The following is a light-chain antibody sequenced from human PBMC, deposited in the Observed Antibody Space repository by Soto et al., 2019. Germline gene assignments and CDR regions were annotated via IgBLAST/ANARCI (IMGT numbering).Light chain of an antibody. J-gene: IGKJ1*01. V-gene: IGKV1-5*03. CDR1: QSISSW. Sequence: DIQLTQSPSTLSAAVGDSVTITCRASQSISSWLAWYQQKPGKAPKLLIYKASTLKSGVPSRFSGSGSGTEFTLTISSLQPDDFATYYCQQHQSYWSFGQGTKVDIK. CDR2: KAS. CDR3: QQHQSYWS.